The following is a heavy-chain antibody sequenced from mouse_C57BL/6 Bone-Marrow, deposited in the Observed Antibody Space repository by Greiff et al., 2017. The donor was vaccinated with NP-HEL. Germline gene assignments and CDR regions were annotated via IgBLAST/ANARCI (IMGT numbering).Heavy chain of an antibody. D-gene: IGHD2-10*01. Sequence: EVHLVESGGGLVQPKGSLKLSCAASGFTFNTYAMHWVRQAPGKGLEWVARIRSKSSNYATYYADSVKDRFTISRDDSQSMLYLQMNNLKTEDTAMYYCVREAYYPFDWYFDVWGTGTTVTVSS. J-gene: IGHJ1*03. V-gene: IGHV10-3*01. CDR1: GFTFNTYA. CDR2: IRSKSSNYAT. CDR3: VREAYYPFDWYFDV.